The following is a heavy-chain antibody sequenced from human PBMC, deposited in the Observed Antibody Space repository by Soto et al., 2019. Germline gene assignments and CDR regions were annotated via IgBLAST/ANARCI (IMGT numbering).Heavy chain of an antibody. D-gene: IGHD6-13*01. CDR1: GGTFSSYA. J-gene: IGHJ4*02. CDR3: ARLAAAGTFLDY. CDR2: IIPIFGTA. Sequence: SVKVSCKASGGTFSSYAISWVRQAPGQGLEWIGGIIPIFGTANYAQKFQGRVTITADESTSTAYMELSSLRSEDTAVYYCARLAAAGTFLDYWGQGTLVTVSS. V-gene: IGHV1-69*13.